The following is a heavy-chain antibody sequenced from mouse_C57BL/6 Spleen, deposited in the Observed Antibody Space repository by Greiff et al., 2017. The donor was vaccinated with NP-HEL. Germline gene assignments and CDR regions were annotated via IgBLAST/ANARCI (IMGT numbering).Heavy chain of an antibody. CDR2: IDPEDGET. D-gene: IGHD1-1*01. CDR3: ARKWGTTVVFDY. Sequence: VQLKESGAELVKPGASVKLSCTASGFNIKDYYMHWVKQRTEQGLEWIGRIDPEDGETKYVPKFQGKATITADTSSNTAYLQLSSLTSEDTAVYYCARKWGTTVVFDYWGQGTTLTVSS. CDR1: GFNIKDYY. V-gene: IGHV14-2*01. J-gene: IGHJ2*01.